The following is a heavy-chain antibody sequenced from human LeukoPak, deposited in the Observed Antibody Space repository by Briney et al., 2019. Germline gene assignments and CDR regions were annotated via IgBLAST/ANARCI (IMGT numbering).Heavy chain of an antibody. J-gene: IGHJ4*02. CDR2: ISVDGGHI. D-gene: IGHD6-13*01. CDR3: ARDRLSASIAAAGTSPFDY. Sequence: GGSLRLSCAASGFTFSSYAMSWVRQAPEKGLEWVSSISVDGGHIKYADSAKGRFTISRDNSKGTLYLQMDSLRAEDTAVYYCARDRLSASIAAAGTSPFDYWGQGTLVTVSS. V-gene: IGHV3-23*01. CDR1: GFTFSSYA.